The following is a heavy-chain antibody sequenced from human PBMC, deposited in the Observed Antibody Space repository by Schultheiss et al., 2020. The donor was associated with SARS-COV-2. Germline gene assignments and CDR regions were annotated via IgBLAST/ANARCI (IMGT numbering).Heavy chain of an antibody. CDR3: ARAGVGICSSTSCYKVRGYYYGMDV. CDR2: IYSGGST. D-gene: IGHD2-2*02. CDR1: GFTVSSNY. V-gene: IGHV3-66*01. J-gene: IGHJ6*02. Sequence: GESLKISCAASGFTVSSNYMSWVRQAPGKGLEWVSVIYSGGSTYYADSVKGRFTISRDNSKNTLYLQMNSLRAEDTAVYYCARAGVGICSSTSCYKVRGYYYGMDVWGQGTTVTVSS.